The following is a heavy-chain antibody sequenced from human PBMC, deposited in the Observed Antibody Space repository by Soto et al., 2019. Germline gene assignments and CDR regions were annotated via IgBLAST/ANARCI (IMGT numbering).Heavy chain of an antibody. CDR3: ARGYYDILTGYNHLLDY. J-gene: IGHJ4*02. Sequence: SETLSLTCTVSGGSISSYYWSWIRQPRGKGLEWIGYIYYSGSTNYNPSLKSRVTISVDTSKNQFSLKLSSVTAADTAVYYCARGYYDILTGYNHLLDYWGQGTLVTVSS. CDR1: GGSISSYY. CDR2: IYYSGST. D-gene: IGHD3-9*01. V-gene: IGHV4-59*01.